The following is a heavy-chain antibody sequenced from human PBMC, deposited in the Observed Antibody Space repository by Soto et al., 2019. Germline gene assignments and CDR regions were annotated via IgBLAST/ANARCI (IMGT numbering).Heavy chain of an antibody. CDR2: IWYDGSNK. J-gene: IGHJ4*02. CDR1: GFTFSSYG. D-gene: IGHD2-15*01. CDR3: AIYVCSGGSCYSVGY. V-gene: IGHV3-33*01. Sequence: QVQLVESGGGVVQPGRSLRLSCAASGFTFSSYGMHWVRQAPGKGLEWVAVIWYDGSNKYYADSVKGRFTISRDNSKNTLYLQMNSLRAEDTAVYYCAIYVCSGGSCYSVGYWGQGTLVTVSS.